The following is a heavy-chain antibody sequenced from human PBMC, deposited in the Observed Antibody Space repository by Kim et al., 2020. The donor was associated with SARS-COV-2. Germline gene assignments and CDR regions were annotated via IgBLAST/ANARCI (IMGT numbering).Heavy chain of an antibody. Sequence: SETLSLTCAVYGGSFSGYHWTWIRQPPGKGLEWIAEINHSGSTNCNPSLKSRVTISLDTSKNHFSLKLRSVTAADTAVYYCARGRAGLVPSPILGLVPHSAYNAMDVGGRGTSVTVSS. V-gene: IGHV4-34*01. J-gene: IGHJ6*02. CDR3: ARGRAGLVPSPILGLVPHSAYNAMDV. D-gene: IGHD7-27*01. CDR1: GGSFSGYH. CDR2: INHSGST.